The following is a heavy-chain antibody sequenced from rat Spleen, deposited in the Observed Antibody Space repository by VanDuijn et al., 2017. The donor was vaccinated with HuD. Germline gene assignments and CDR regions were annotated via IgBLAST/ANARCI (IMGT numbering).Heavy chain of an antibody. CDR3: ARDGYNYFDY. D-gene: IGHD1-9*01. J-gene: IGHJ2*01. V-gene: IGHV2-32*01. Sequence: QVQLKESGPGLVQPSQTLSLTCTVSGFSLTSYHVSWVRQPPGKGLEWMGVIWGDGSTAYNSALKSRLSISRDTSKSQVFLTMNSLQTEDTATYYWARDGYNYFDYWGQGVMVTVSS. CDR2: IWGDGST. CDR1: GFSLTSYH.